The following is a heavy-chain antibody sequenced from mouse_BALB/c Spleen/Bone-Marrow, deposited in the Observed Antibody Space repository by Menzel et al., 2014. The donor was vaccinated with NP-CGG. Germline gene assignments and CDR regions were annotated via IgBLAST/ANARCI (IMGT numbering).Heavy chain of an antibody. D-gene: IGHD1-1*01. CDR3: ARNYYGSSYWYFDV. Sequence: VKVEESGPGLVQPSQSLSIPCTVSGFSLTSYGLHWVRQSPGKGLEWLGVIWSGGSTDYNAAFISRLSISKDNSKSQVICKMNSRQANDTAIYYCARNYYGSSYWYFDVWGAGTTVTVSS. J-gene: IGHJ1*01. CDR1: GFSLTSYG. CDR2: IWSGGST. V-gene: IGHV2-2*02.